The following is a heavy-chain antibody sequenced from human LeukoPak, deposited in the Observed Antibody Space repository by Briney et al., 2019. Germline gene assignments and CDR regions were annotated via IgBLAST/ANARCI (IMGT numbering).Heavy chain of an antibody. Sequence: SETLSLTCTVSGGSISSYYWSWIRQPPGKGLEWIGYIYYSGSTNYNPSLKSRVTISVDKSKNQFSLKLSSVTAADTAVYYCARDQPRSSWYYFDYWGQGTLVTVSS. CDR3: ARDQPRSSWYYFDY. J-gene: IGHJ4*02. V-gene: IGHV4-59*12. D-gene: IGHD6-13*01. CDR2: IYYSGST. CDR1: GGSISSYY.